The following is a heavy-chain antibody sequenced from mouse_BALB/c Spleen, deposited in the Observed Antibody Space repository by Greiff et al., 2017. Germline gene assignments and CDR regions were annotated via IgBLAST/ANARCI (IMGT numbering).Heavy chain of an antibody. Sequence: QVQLKESAAELARPGASVKMSCKASGYTFTSYTMHWVKQRPGQGLEWIGYINPSSGYTEYNQKFKDKTTLTADKSSSTAYMQLSSLTSEDSAVYYCARAGFITTAPWFAYWGQGTLVTVSA. D-gene: IGHD1-2*01. J-gene: IGHJ3*01. CDR1: GYTFTSYT. V-gene: IGHV1-4*02. CDR2: INPSSGYT. CDR3: ARAGFITTAPWFAY.